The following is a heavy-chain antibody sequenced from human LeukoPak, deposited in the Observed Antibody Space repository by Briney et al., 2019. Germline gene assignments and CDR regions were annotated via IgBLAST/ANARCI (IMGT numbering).Heavy chain of an antibody. CDR2: ISATGGAT. V-gene: IGHV3-23*01. J-gene: IGHJ4*02. CDR3: VKADGVTPE. CDR1: GFTFNNHA. D-gene: IGHD5-18*01. Sequence: GGSLRLSCAVSGFTFNNHAMSWVRQAPGKGLECVSAISATGGATYYADSVKGRITISRDNSKSTLYLQMNSLRAEDTAVYYCVKADGVTPEWGQGTLVTVSS.